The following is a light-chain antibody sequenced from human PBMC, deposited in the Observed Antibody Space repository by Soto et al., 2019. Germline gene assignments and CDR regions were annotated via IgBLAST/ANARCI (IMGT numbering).Light chain of an antibody. CDR2: GAT. V-gene: IGKV3-15*01. CDR3: QQYNNWPRT. J-gene: IGKJ1*01. CDR1: QSVSSSY. Sequence: EIVLTHSPATLSLSPGERATLSCRASQSVSSSYLAWYQQKPGQAPRLLIHGATTRATGIPARFSGSGSGTEFTLTISSLQSEDFAVYYCQQYNNWPRTFGQGTKVDIK.